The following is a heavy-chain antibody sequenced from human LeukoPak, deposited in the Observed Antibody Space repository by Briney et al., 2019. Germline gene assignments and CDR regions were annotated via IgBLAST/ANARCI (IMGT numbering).Heavy chain of an antibody. CDR2: IKQDGSEK. Sequence: GGSLRLSCAASGFTFSSYWMSWVRQAPGKGLEWVANIKQDGSEKYYVDSVKGRFTISRDNSKNTLYLQMNSLRAEDTAVYYCAKNHYYGSGSYYFDYWGQGTLVTVSS. J-gene: IGHJ4*02. V-gene: IGHV3-7*01. CDR1: GFTFSSYW. D-gene: IGHD3-10*01. CDR3: AKNHYYGSGSYYFDY.